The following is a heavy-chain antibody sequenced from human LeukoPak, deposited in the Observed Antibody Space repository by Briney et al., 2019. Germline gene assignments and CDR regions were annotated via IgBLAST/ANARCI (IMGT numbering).Heavy chain of an antibody. CDR1: GGSFSGYY. CDR3: AVRGYSGYDYARHYYYYGMDV. D-gene: IGHD5-12*01. CDR2: INHSGST. J-gene: IGHJ6*02. Sequence: RPSETLSLTCAVYGGSFSGYYWSWLRQPPGKGLEWIGEINHSGSTNYNPSLKSRVTISVETSKNQFSLKLSSVTAADTAVYYCAVRGYSGYDYARHYYYYGMDVWGQGTTVTVSS. V-gene: IGHV4-34*01.